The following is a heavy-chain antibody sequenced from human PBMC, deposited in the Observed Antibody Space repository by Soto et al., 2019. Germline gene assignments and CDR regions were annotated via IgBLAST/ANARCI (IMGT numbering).Heavy chain of an antibody. V-gene: IGHV3-23*01. D-gene: IGHD3-3*01. Sequence: EVFLLESGGDSVQPGGSLRLSCVGSGFTFSDYVMSWVRQVPEKGLEWVSSISDGGERTDYRDSVRGRFTISRDNARFTLHLQMNSLRVDDTATYFCARDRSTDFGLDVWGQGTTVTV. CDR3: ARDRSTDFGLDV. CDR2: ISDGGERT. CDR1: GFTFSDYV. J-gene: IGHJ6*02.